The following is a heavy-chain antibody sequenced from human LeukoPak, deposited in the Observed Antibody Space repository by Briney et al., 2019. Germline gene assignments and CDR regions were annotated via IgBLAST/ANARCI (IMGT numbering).Heavy chain of an antibody. CDR3: ARVVMDCSSTSCYVNWFDP. J-gene: IGHJ5*02. CDR2: IYYSGST. V-gene: IGHV4-39*07. D-gene: IGHD2-2*01. CDR1: GGSISSSSYY. Sequence: SETLSLTCTVSGGSISSSSYYWGWIRQPPGKGLEWIGSIYYSGSTYYNPSLKSRVTISVDTSKNQFSLKLSSVTAADTAVYYCARVVMDCSSTSCYVNWFDPWGQGTLVTVSS.